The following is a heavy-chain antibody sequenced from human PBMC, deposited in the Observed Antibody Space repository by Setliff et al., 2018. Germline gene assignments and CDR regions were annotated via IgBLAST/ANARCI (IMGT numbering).Heavy chain of an antibody. CDR3: AAPTGYSSGWYDAFDI. CDR1: GFTFTSSA. D-gene: IGHD6-19*01. J-gene: IGHJ3*02. Sequence: SVKVSCKASGFTFTSSAVQWARQARGQRLEWIGWIVVGSGNTNYAQKFQERVTITRDMSTSTAYMELSSLRSEDTAVYYCAAPTGYSSGWYDAFDIWGQGTMVTVSS. V-gene: IGHV1-58*01. CDR2: IVVGSGNT.